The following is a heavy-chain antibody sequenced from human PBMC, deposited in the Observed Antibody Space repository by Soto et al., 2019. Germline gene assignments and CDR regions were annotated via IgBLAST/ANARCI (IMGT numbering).Heavy chain of an antibody. Sequence: QVQLVESGGGVVQPGRSLRLSCAASGFTFSSYGMHWVRQAPGKGLEWVAVIWYDGSNKYYADSVKGRFTISRDNSKNTLYLQMNSLRAEDTALYYCARGVGVTVTTRGDYWGQGTLVTVSS. CDR2: IWYDGSNK. CDR3: ARGVGVTVTTRGDY. CDR1: GFTFSSYG. J-gene: IGHJ4*02. D-gene: IGHD4-17*01. V-gene: IGHV3-33*01.